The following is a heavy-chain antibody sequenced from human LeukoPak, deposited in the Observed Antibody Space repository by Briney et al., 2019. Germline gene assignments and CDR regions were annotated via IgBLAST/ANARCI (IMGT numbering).Heavy chain of an antibody. CDR2: IIPIFGTA. CDR1: GGTFSSYA. V-gene: IGHV1-69*13. J-gene: IGHJ6*03. CDR3: ARAQVEQLDYYYYMDV. Sequence: ASVKVSCKASGGTFSSYAISWVRQAPGQGLEWMGGIIPIFGTANYAQKFQGRVTITADESTSTAYMELSSLRSEDTAVYYCARAQVEQLDYYYYMDVWGKGTTVTVSS. D-gene: IGHD6-6*01.